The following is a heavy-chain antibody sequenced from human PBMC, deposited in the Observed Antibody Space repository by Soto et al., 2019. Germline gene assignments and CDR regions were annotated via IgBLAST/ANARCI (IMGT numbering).Heavy chain of an antibody. CDR2: IFWDDDK. D-gene: IGHD3-9*01. V-gene: IGHV2-5*02. CDR1: GFSLRTRGVA. CDR3: AHLFYDILTGYYKNGFDV. J-gene: IGHJ3*01. Sequence: QITLKESGPTLVKPTQTLTLTCTFSGFSLRTRGVAVGWVRQPPGEALEWLALIFWDDDKRYSPSLKSRLTITKHTSQNQVVLTMTNMDPVDTATYYCAHLFYDILTGYYKNGFDVWGQGTLVTVSS.